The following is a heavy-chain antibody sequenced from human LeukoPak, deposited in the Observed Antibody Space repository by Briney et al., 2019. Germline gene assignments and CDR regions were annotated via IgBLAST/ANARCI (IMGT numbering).Heavy chain of an antibody. Sequence: RPSETLSLTCTVSGGSISSSTYYWGWIRQPPGKGLEWIGSIYYSGSTYYNPSLKSRVTISVDTSKNQFSLKLSSVTAADTAVYYCARDRGSGNWFDPWGQGTLVTVSS. CDR1: GGSISSSTYY. J-gene: IGHJ5*02. CDR2: IYYSGST. D-gene: IGHD3-10*01. CDR3: ARDRGSGNWFDP. V-gene: IGHV4-39*07.